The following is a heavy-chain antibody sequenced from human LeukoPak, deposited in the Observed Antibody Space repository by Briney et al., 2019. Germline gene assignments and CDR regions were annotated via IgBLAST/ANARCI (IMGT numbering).Heavy chain of an antibody. Sequence: GGSLRLSCVVSGFTFTRHWMHWVRQAPGKGLVWVSRMNDDGSSTNYAEALKGRFTISRDNAKNTLYLHMSNLRAEDTAVYYCAREAYGPDYYMDVWGKGTTVTISS. CDR3: AREAYGPDYYMDV. J-gene: IGHJ6*03. CDR2: MNDDGSST. V-gene: IGHV3-74*01. CDR1: GFTFTRHW. D-gene: IGHD3-10*01.